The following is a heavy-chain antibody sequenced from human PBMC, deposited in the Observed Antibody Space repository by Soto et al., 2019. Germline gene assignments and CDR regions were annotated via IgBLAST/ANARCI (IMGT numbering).Heavy chain of an antibody. D-gene: IGHD2-21*01. CDR1: GYTFTNYG. CDR3: ARDPLIVAVSSDYGMDV. CDR2: INVYNGNT. J-gene: IGHJ6*02. V-gene: IGHV1-18*01. Sequence: QVQLVQSGAEVKKPGASVKVSCKASGYTFTNYGINWVRQAPGQGLEWMGWINVYNGNTNYAQSLQGRVTMTTDTSTKTAYVELRSLRSDDTAGYYCARDPLIVAVSSDYGMDVWGQGTTVTVSS.